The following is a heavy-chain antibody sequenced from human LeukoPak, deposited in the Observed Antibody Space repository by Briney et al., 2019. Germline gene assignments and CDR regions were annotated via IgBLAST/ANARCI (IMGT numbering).Heavy chain of an antibody. J-gene: IGHJ4*02. CDR1: GFTFSSYG. CDR3: ARGPWWFGESAFGY. CDR2: IWYDGSNK. D-gene: IGHD3-10*01. V-gene: IGHV3-33*01. Sequence: PGGSLRLSCAASGFTFSSYGMRWVRQAPGKGLEWVAVIWYDGSNKYYADSVEGRFTISRDNSKNTLYLQMNSLRAEDTAVYYCARGPWWFGESAFGYWGQGTLVTVSS.